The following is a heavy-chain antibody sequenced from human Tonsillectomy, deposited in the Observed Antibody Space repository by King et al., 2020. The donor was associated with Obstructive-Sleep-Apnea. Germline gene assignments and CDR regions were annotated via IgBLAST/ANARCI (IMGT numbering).Heavy chain of an antibody. CDR2: IRYDGSNK. CDR1: GFSFSSYG. CDR3: AKATAAAGTFADY. Sequence: VQLVESGGGVVQPGGSLRLSCAASGFSFSSYGMHWVRQAPGKGLEWVACIRYDGSNKYYDDSVKGRFNISRDTSKKKLYLHMNSLRAEDTAVFYCAKATAAAGTFADYWGQGTLVTVSS. J-gene: IGHJ4*02. V-gene: IGHV3-30*02. D-gene: IGHD6-13*01.